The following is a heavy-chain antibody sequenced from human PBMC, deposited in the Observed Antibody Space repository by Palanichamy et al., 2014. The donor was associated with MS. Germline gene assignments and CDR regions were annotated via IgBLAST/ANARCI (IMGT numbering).Heavy chain of an antibody. CDR2: IWYDGSNK. Sequence: QVQLVESGGGVVQPGRSLRLSCAASGFTFSSYGMHWVRQAPGKGLEWVAVIWYDGSNKYYADSVKGRFTISRDNSKSTLNLQMNSLRAKDTAVYYCARLGTGWTIDYWGQGTLVTVSS. CDR1: GFTFSSYG. J-gene: IGHJ4*02. D-gene: IGHD3/OR15-3a*01. V-gene: IGHV3-33*01. CDR3: ARLGTGWTIDY.